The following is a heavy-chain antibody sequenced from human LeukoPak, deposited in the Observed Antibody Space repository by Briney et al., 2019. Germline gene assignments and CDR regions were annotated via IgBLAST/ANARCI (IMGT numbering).Heavy chain of an antibody. CDR1: GGSFSGYY. Sequence: SETLSLTCAVYGGSFSGYYWSWIRQPPGKGLEWIGEINHSGSTNYSPSLKSRVTISVDTSKNQFSLKLSSVTAADTAVYYCARHRGGYGRTFFDYWGQGTLVTVSS. CDR3: ARHRGGYGRTFFDY. V-gene: IGHV4-34*01. J-gene: IGHJ4*02. CDR2: INHSGST. D-gene: IGHD5-12*01.